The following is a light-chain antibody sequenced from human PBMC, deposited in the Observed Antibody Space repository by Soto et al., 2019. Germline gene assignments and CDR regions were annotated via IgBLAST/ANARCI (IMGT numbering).Light chain of an antibody. V-gene: IGLV1-40*01. J-gene: IGLJ1*01. CDR2: SNN. CDR1: SYNIEASYD. CDR3: QSYDSSMRGHV. Sequence: QSALTQPPSVSGALGQRVTISCTGSSYNIEASYDVHWYQQLPGTAPKLLIYSNNIRPSGVPDRFSGSKSRTSASLAITGLQAEDEADHYCQSYDSSMRGHVFGTGTKVTVL.